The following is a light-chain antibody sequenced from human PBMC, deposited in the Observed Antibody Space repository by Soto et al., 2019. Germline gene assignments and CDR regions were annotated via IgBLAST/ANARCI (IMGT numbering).Light chain of an antibody. CDR1: QSVSSSS. Sequence: EIVLTQSPGTLSLSPGEKATLSCRASQSVSSSSLNWYQHKPGQAPRLLIYGASSRATGIPDRFSGSGSGTDFTLSISSLEPEDFAMYYCQQYGSSLYTFGQGTKLEIK. V-gene: IGKV3-20*01. J-gene: IGKJ2*01. CDR3: QQYGSSLYT. CDR2: GAS.